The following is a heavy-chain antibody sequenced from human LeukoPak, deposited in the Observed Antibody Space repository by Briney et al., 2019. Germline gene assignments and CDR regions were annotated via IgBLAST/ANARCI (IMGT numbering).Heavy chain of an antibody. J-gene: IGHJ4*02. D-gene: IGHD6-19*01. CDR1: GFTFSNYW. CDR3: AKRAGTPDDY. Sequence: GGSLRLSCAASGFTFSNYWMSWVRQAPGKGLEWVANIRQDGSEKYYVDSMRGRFTISRDNAKNSLYLQMSSLRAEDTAVYYCAKRAGTPDDYWGQGTLVTVSS. V-gene: IGHV3-7*03. CDR2: IRQDGSEK.